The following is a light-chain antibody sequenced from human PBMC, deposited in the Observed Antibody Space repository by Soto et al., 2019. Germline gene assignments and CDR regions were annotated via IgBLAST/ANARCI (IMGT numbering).Light chain of an antibody. CDR1: SSDVGSGSHNL. Sequence: LTQPASVSGSPGQSITISCTGTSSDVGSGSHNLVSWYQQRPGKAPKVIIYEGTKRPSGVSNRFSGSKSGNTASLTISGLQAEDEADYYCCSYAGSFTYVFGTGTKVTVL. J-gene: IGLJ1*01. CDR2: EGT. CDR3: CSYAGSFTYV. V-gene: IGLV2-23*01.